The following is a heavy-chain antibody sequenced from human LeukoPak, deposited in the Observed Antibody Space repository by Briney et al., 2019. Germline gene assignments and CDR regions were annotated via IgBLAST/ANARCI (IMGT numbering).Heavy chain of an antibody. CDR3: ARDPTYCSGGSCPDY. J-gene: IGHJ4*02. Sequence: GASVKVSCKASGYTFTSYAMHWVRQAPGQRLEWMGWSNAGNGNTKYSQEFQGRVTITRDTSASTAYMELSSLRSEDTAVYYCARDPTYCSGGSCPDYWGQGTLVTVSS. V-gene: IGHV1-3*02. CDR2: SNAGNGNT. D-gene: IGHD2-15*01. CDR1: GYTFTSYA.